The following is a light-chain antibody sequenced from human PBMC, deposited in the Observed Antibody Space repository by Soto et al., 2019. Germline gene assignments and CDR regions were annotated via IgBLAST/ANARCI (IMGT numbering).Light chain of an antibody. CDR3: QQYGSSPFT. CDR2: GAS. V-gene: IGKV3-20*01. CDR1: QSVSSNY. Sequence: EIVLTQSPGTLSLSPGERATLSCRASQSVSSNYLAWYQQKPGQAPRLLIYGASSRATGIPDRFSGSGSATAFTLTISRLEPEDFAVYYCQQYGSSPFTFGPGTKVDIK. J-gene: IGKJ3*01.